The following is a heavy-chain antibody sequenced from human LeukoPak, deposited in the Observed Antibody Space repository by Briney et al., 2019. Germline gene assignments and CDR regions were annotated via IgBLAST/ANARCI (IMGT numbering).Heavy chain of an antibody. CDR1: GGSISSYY. V-gene: IGHV4-4*09. CDR3: ARGRPYSYNWFDP. Sequence: TLSLTCTVSGGSISSYYWSWIRQPPGQGLGWIGYIYTSGSTNYNPSLKSRVTIAVDTSKNQFSLKLSSVTAADTAVYYCARGRPYSYNWFDPWGQGTLVTVSS. CDR2: IYTSGST. J-gene: IGHJ5*02. D-gene: IGHD2-15*01.